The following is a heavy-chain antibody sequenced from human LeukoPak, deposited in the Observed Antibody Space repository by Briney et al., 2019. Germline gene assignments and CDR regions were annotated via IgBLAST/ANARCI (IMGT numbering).Heavy chain of an antibody. CDR2: IYYSGST. Sequence: SETLSLTCTVSGGSISSYYWSWIRKPPGKGLEWIGYIYYSGSTNYNPSLKSRVTISVDTSKNQFSLKLSSVTAADTAVYYCARDRKAGVFDYWGQGTLVTVSS. J-gene: IGHJ4*02. CDR3: ARDRKAGVFDY. D-gene: IGHD3-3*01. V-gene: IGHV4-59*01. CDR1: GGSISSYY.